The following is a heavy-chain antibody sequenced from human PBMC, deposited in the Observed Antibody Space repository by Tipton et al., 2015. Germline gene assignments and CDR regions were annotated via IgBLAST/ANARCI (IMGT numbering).Heavy chain of an antibody. CDR3: ACQDYDSLTRDYQTVDY. D-gene: IGHD3-9*01. CDR2: ISHSGNT. CDR1: AYSISSDYY. Sequence: TLSLTCAVSAYSISSDYYWGWIRQPPGKGLEWIGSISHSGNTYYNPSLKSPVTMSRYTSKNQFSLKLTSVTAADTAVYYCACQDYDSLTRDYQTVDYWGQGTLVTFSS. J-gene: IGHJ4*02. V-gene: IGHV4-38-2*01.